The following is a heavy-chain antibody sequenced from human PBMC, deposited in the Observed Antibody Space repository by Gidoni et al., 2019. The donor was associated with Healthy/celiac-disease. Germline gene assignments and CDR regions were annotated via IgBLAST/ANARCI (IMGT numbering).Heavy chain of an antibody. CDR1: GFTFSSYA. D-gene: IGHD2-2*01. CDR2: ISGRGGST. J-gene: IGHJ4*02. CDR3: AKDEGYCSSTSCPFDY. V-gene: IGHV3-23*01. Sequence: EVQLLESGGGLVQPGGSVSLSRAAPGFTFSSYAMSWVRQAPGKGLECVSDISGRGGSTYYADSVKGRFTISRDNSKNTLYLQMNSLRAEDTAVYYCAKDEGYCSSTSCPFDYWGQGTLVTVSS.